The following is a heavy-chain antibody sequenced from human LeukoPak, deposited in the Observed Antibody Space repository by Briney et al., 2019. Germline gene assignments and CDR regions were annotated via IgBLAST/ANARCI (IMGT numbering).Heavy chain of an antibody. CDR3: AREEEATGPPECDS. D-gene: IGHD1-26*01. CDR2: ASYNGKT. CDR1: GGSLSYHS. V-gene: IGHV4-59*11. Sequence: SETLSLTCTVSGGSLSYHSWNWIRQPPGKGLEWIGEASYNGKTNYNPSLKGRVTISLDTSKNQFSLRLSSVTAADTAVYYCAREEEATGPPECDSWGQGTLVTVSS. J-gene: IGHJ4*02.